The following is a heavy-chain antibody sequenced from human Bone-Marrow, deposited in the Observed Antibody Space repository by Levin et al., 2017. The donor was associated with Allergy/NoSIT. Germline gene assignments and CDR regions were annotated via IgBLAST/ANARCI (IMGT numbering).Heavy chain of an antibody. CDR2: IRSNNDGGTV. CDR1: GFTFSRAW. V-gene: IGHV3-15*01. CDR3: TTTYGSAWYAA. D-gene: IGHD6-19*01. Sequence: NSGGSLRLSCAASGFTFSRAWMSWVRQAPGKGLEWVGRIRSNNDGGTVDYAAPGKGRFTISRDDSKNTLYLQMDSLKIEDTAVYYCTTTYGSAWYAAWGQGTLVTVSS. J-gene: IGHJ5*02.